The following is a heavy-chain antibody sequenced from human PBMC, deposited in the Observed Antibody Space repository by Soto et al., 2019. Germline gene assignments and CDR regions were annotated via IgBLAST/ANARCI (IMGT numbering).Heavy chain of an antibody. Sequence: GVSLRLSFAASGFAFSNAWINWFRQAPGKGLEWVGRIKSKAHGGSTYYADSVKGRFTISRDNSKNTLYLQMNSLRAEDTAVYYCARVVSRRYSSSWYPDYWGQGTLFTVSS. J-gene: IGHJ4*02. CDR1: GFAFSNAW. D-gene: IGHD6-13*01. CDR3: ARVVSRRYSSSWYPDY. V-gene: IGHV3-15*07. CDR2: IKSKAHGGST.